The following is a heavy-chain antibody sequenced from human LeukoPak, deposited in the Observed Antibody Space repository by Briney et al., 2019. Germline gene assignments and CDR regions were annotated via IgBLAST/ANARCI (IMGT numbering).Heavy chain of an antibody. CDR2: IYPGDSDT. D-gene: IGHD3-22*01. V-gene: IGHV5-51*01. CDR1: GYSFTSYW. CDR3: ARRRGLVVSKVYHFDY. Sequence: GESLKISCKGSGYSFTSYWIGWVRQMPGKGLEWMGIIYPGDSDTRYSPSFQGQVTISADKSISTAYLQWSSLKASDTAMYYCARRRGLVVSKVYHFDYWGQGTLVTVSS. J-gene: IGHJ4*02.